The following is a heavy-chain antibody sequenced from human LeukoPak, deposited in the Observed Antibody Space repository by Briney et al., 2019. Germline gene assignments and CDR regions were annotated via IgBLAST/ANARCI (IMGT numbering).Heavy chain of an antibody. Sequence: SETLSLTCAVYGGSFSGYYWSWIRQPPGKGLEWIGEINHSGSTNYNPSLKSRVTISVDTSKNQFSLKLSSVTAADTAAYYCARVIKQLVVVWFDPWGQGTLVTVSS. D-gene: IGHD6-6*01. V-gene: IGHV4-34*01. CDR1: GGSFSGYY. J-gene: IGHJ5*02. CDR2: INHSGST. CDR3: ARVIKQLVVVWFDP.